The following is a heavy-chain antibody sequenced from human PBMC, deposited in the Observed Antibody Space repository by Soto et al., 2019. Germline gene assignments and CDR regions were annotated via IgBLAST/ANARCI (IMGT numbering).Heavy chain of an antibody. CDR3: AREDYDFWSGYYTAAGYGMDV. Sequence: QVQLVESGGGVVQPGRSLRLSCAASGFTFSSYAMHWVRQAPGKGLEWVAVISYDGSNKYYADSVKGRFTISRDNSKNTLYLQMNSLRAEDTAVYYCAREDYDFWSGYYTAAGYGMDVGGQGTTVTVAS. V-gene: IGHV3-30-3*01. CDR2: ISYDGSNK. J-gene: IGHJ6*02. CDR1: GFTFSSYA. D-gene: IGHD3-3*01.